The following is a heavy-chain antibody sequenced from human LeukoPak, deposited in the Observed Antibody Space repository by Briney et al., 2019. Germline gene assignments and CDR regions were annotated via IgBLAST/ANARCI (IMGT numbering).Heavy chain of an antibody. V-gene: IGHV5-51*01. CDR1: GYSFTSHW. D-gene: IGHD6-13*01. J-gene: IGHJ6*03. CDR3: ARLGGYSSSWYVDPYYYYYYMDV. Sequence: GESLKISCKGSEYGSGYSFTSHWIAWVRQMPGKGLEWMGIIYPGDSDTRYSPSFQGQVTISADKPISTAYLQWSSLKASDTAMYYCARLGGYSSSWYVDPYYYYYYMDVWGKGTTVTVSS. CDR2: IYPGDSDT.